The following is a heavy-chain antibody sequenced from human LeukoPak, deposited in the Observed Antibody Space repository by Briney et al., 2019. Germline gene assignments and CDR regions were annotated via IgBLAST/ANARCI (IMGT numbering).Heavy chain of an antibody. J-gene: IGHJ4*02. CDR1: GYTFTGSY. V-gene: IGHV1-2*02. CDR2: TNPSTGGT. D-gene: IGHD2-2*01. Sequence: GASVKVSCKTSGYTFTGSYLHWVRQVPGQGLEWMGWTNPSTGGTKSAQQFEGRVTTTRDTSNTTGYLELRSLRLDDTATYYCARGGAFCSITTCHEFDHWGQGTLVIVSS. CDR3: ARGGAFCSITTCHEFDH.